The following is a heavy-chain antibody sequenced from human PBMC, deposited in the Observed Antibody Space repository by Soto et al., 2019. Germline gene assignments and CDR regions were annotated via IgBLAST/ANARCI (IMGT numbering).Heavy chain of an antibody. CDR1: GFTFSGSA. Sequence: GGSLRLSCAASGFTFSGSAMHWVHQASGKGLEWAGRIRSKANNYATAYGASVKGRFTISRDDSKNTSYLQMNSLKTEDTAVYYCSRQASDFWSGKPQYYMDVWGKGTTVTVSS. CDR3: SRQASDFWSGKPQYYMDV. V-gene: IGHV3-73*01. J-gene: IGHJ6*03. D-gene: IGHD3-3*01. CDR2: IRSKANNYAT.